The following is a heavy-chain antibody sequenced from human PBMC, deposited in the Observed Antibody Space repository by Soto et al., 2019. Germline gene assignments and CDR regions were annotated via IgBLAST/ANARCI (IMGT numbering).Heavy chain of an antibody. V-gene: IGHV4-39*01. CDR2: MYYSGST. CDR3: ARVQWLALDY. D-gene: IGHD6-19*01. J-gene: IGHJ4*02. Sequence: SETLSLTCAVSGGSISSTNWWTWIRQPPGKGLEWIGTMYYSGSTYYNPSLKSRVTISVDTSKNQFSLKLSSVTAADAAVYYCARVQWLALDYWGQGTLVTVSS. CDR1: GGSISSTNW.